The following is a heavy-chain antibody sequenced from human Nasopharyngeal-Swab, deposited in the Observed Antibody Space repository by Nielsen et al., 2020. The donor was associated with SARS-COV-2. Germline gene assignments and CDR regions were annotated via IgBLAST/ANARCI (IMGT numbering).Heavy chain of an antibody. CDR1: GFTFSSYE. J-gene: IGHJ4*02. Sequence: LKISCAASGFTFSSYEMNWVRQAPGKGLEWVSYISSSGSTIYYADSVKGRFTISRDNAKNSLYLQMNSLRAEDTAVYYCATSGGVVTDIRSFDYWGQGTLVTVSS. CDR3: ATSGGVVTDIRSFDY. V-gene: IGHV3-48*03. D-gene: IGHD2-21*02. CDR2: ISSSGSTI.